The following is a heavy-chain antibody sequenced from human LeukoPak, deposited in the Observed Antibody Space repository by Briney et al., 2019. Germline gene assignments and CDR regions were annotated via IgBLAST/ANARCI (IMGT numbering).Heavy chain of an antibody. V-gene: IGHV4-59*01. D-gene: IGHD6-13*01. CDR1: GGSISGYY. Sequence: SETLSVTCTVSGGSISGYYWSWIRQPPGKGLDWIGNMYYSGSTEHNHSLKSRVTISVDTSRNQFYLKLSSVTAADTAVYYCARGAISAAGIFDYWGQGTLVSVSS. CDR2: MYYSGST. CDR3: ARGAISAAGIFDY. J-gene: IGHJ4*02.